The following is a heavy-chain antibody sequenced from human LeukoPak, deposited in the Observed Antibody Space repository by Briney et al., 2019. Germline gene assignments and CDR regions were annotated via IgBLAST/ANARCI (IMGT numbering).Heavy chain of an antibody. CDR2: IIPILGIA. CDR3: AIRYGSGSSYFDY. V-gene: IGHV1-69*02. CDR1: GGTFSSYT. Sequence: SVKVSCKASGGTFSSYTISWVRQAPGQGLDWMGRIIPILGIANYAQKFQGRVTITADKSTSTAYMELSSLRSEDTAVYYCAIRYGSGSSYFDYWGQGTLVTVSS. J-gene: IGHJ4*02. D-gene: IGHD3-10*01.